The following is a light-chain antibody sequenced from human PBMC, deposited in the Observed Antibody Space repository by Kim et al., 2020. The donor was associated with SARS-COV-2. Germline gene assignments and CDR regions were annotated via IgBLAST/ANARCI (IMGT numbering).Light chain of an antibody. CDR3: QAWDSSTVV. J-gene: IGLJ3*02. Sequence: VSPVPTASIPCSGDKLGDRYAFWYQQKPGQSPVLLIYQDNKRPSGTPERFSGSNSGNTATLTISGTQAMDEADYYCQAWDSSTVVFGGGTKLTVL. CDR1: KLGDRY. CDR2: QDN. V-gene: IGLV3-1*01.